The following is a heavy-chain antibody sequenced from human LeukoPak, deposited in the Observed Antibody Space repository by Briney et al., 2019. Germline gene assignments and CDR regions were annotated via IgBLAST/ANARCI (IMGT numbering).Heavy chain of an antibody. D-gene: IGHD2-15*01. CDR2: ISSSGSTI. CDR1: GFTFSDYY. CDR3: ARDRLLPPTYYYYYGMDV. J-gene: IGHJ6*02. V-gene: IGHV3-11*01. Sequence: GGSLRLSCAASGFTFSDYYMSWIRQAPGKGLEWVSYISSSGSTIYYADSVKGRFTISRDNVKNSLYLQMNSLRAEDTAVYYCARDRLLPPTYYYYYGMDVWGQGTTVTVSS.